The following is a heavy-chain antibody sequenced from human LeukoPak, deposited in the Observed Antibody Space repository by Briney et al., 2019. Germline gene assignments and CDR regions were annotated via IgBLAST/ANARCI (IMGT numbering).Heavy chain of an antibody. CDR3: AKGLYSRSWYGDSWFDP. Sequence: PGGSLRLSCAASGFTFSSYAMSWVRQAPGKGLEWVSAISGSGGSTYYADSVKGRFTISRDNSKNTLYLQMNSLRAEDTAVYYCAKGLYSRSWYGDSWFDPWGQGTLVTVSS. V-gene: IGHV3-23*01. D-gene: IGHD6-13*01. CDR1: GFTFSSYA. J-gene: IGHJ5*02. CDR2: ISGSGGST.